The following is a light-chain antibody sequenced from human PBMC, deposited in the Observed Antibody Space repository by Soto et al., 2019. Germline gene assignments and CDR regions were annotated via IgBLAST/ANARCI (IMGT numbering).Light chain of an antibody. V-gene: IGLV1-47*01. Sequence: QAVVTQPPSASGTPGQRVTISCSGSSSDIGSNYVYWYQQFPGTAPKLLIFRNNQRPSGVPDRFSGSKSGTSASLAINGLRSEDEADYHCAAWDDSLSGPVVFGGGTQLTVL. CDR2: RNN. CDR3: AAWDDSLSGPVV. CDR1: SSDIGSNY. J-gene: IGLJ2*01.